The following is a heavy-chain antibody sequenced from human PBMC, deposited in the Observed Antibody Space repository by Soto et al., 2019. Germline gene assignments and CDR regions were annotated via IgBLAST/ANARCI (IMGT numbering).Heavy chain of an antibody. V-gene: IGHV1-18*04. CDR2: ISGKNGNT. J-gene: IGHJ6*02. CDR1: GYTFISHG. D-gene: IGHD2-15*01. Sequence: QVQLVQSGVEVKKPGASVKVSCKASGYTFISHGISWVRQAPGQGLEWMGWISGKNGNTNYAQKLQGRVHLTTDTSTSTAYMDLRSLRSDDTAVYYCARVSSSIVVVPDYGMDVWGQGTTVTVSS. CDR3: ARVSSSIVVVPDYGMDV.